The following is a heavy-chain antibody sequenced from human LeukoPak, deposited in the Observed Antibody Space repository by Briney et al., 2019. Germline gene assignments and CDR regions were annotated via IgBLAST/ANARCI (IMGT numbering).Heavy chain of an antibody. J-gene: IGHJ4*02. Sequence: ASVKVSCKASGYTFTSYYMHWVRQAPGQGLEWMGIINPSGGSTSYAQKFQGRVTMTRDTSTSTVYMELSSLRSEDTAVYYCARGAEDYYDSRGYIFDYWGQGTLVTVSS. V-gene: IGHV1-46*01. D-gene: IGHD3-22*01. CDR1: GYTFTSYY. CDR2: INPSGGST. CDR3: ARGAEDYYDSRGYIFDY.